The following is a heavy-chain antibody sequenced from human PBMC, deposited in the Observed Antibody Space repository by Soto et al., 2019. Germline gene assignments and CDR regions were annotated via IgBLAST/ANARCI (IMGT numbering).Heavy chain of an antibody. CDR2: ISYEGRHT. CDR3: AKEVHCGGGSCSWSEGFDY. D-gene: IGHD2-15*01. V-gene: IGHV3-30*18. J-gene: IGHJ4*02. CDR1: GFIFSSYG. Sequence: QVQLVESGGGVVQPGRSLRLSCAASGFIFSSYGMHWVRQAPGKGLEWVAVISYEGRHTYYADSVKGRFPITRDNSKNTLYLQMNSLRPEDTAVYYCAKEVHCGGGSCSWSEGFDYWGQGTLLTVSS.